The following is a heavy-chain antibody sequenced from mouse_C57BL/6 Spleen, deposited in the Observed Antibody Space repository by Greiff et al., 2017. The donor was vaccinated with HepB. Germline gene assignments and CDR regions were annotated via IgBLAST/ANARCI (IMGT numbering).Heavy chain of an antibody. D-gene: IGHD2-4*01. J-gene: IGHJ2*01. CDR3: ASRLRQVGFAY. V-gene: IGHV1-42*01. Sequence: EVQLQQSGPELVKPGASVKISCKASGYSFTGYYMNWVKQSPEKSLEWIGEINPSTGGTTYNQKFKAKATLTVDKSSSTAYMQLKSLTSEDSAVYYCASRLRQVGFAYWGQGTTLPVSS. CDR2: INPSTGGT. CDR1: GYSFTGYY.